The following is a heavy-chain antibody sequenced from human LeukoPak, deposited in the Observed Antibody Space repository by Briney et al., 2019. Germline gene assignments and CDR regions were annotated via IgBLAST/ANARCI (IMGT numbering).Heavy chain of an antibody. Sequence: SETLSLTCTISGGSIGGYHWSWIRQAPGEGLEWLGYISYTGSTSYNPSLRSRVTISLNTPENQFSLRLTSVTAADTAVYYCARAVTGTSLVDFWGQGTLVAVSS. CDR1: GGSIGGYH. CDR2: ISYTGST. J-gene: IGHJ4*02. V-gene: IGHV4-59*08. D-gene: IGHD6-19*01. CDR3: ARAVTGTSLVDF.